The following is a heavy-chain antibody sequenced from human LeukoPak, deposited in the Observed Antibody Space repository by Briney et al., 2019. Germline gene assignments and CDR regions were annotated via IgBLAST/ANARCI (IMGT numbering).Heavy chain of an antibody. V-gene: IGHV1-46*01. CDR3: ARDLERYYDLEGRSGY. CDR2: INPTGGTT. D-gene: IGHD3-3*01. Sequence: ASVKVSCKTSGYTFTSYYMHWVRQAPGLGPEWMGIINPTGGTTNYAQKFQGRVTMTRDTSTSTVYMELSSLRSEDTAVYYCARDLERYYDLEGRSGYWGQGTLVTVSS. CDR1: GYTFTSYY. J-gene: IGHJ4*02.